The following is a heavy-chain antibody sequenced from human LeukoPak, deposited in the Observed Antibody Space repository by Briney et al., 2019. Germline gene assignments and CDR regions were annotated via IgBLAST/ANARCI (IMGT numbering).Heavy chain of an antibody. CDR3: ARDLHSSGGFDY. CDR1: GGTFSSYA. J-gene: IGHJ4*02. V-gene: IGHV1-69*01. Sequence: SVKVSCKASGGTFSSYAISWVRQAPGQGLEWMGGTIPIFGIANYAQKFQGRVTITADESTSTAYMELSSLRSEDTAVYYCARDLHSSGGFDYWGQGTLVTVSS. D-gene: IGHD6-19*01. CDR2: TIPIFGIA.